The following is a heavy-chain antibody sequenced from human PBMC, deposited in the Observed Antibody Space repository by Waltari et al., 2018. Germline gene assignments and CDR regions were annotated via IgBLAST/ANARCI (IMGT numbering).Heavy chain of an antibody. CDR2: ISRSTTYI. CDR1: GFSFSSYS. Sequence: EVQLVESGGGLVKPGGSLRLSCGASGFSFSSYSMNWVRQAPGRGLVLVSSISRSTTYIHYADSVKGRFTISRDNAKNSLYLQMNSLRVEDTAVYYCVSGGWGFYFDYWGQGTVVTVSS. J-gene: IGHJ4*02. CDR3: VSGGWGFYFDY. D-gene: IGHD7-27*01. V-gene: IGHV3-21*01.